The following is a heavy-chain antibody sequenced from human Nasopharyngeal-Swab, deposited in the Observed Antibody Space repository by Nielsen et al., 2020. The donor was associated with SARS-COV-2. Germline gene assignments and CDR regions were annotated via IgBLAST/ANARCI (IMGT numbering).Heavy chain of an antibody. CDR1: GFTFSSYS. J-gene: IGHJ4*02. CDR2: ISSSSSYI. CDR3: AYYDSSGYRGLGY. Sequence: GESLKISCAASGFTFSSYSMNWVRQAPGKGLEWVSSISSSSSYIYYADSVKGRFTISRDNAKNSLYLQMNSLRAEDTAVYYCAYYDSSGYRGLGYWGQGTLVTVSS. D-gene: IGHD3-22*01. V-gene: IGHV3-21*01.